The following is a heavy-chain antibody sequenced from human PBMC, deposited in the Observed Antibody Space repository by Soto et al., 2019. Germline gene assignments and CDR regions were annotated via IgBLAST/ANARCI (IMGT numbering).Heavy chain of an antibody. V-gene: IGHV1-69*06. D-gene: IGHD2-15*01. Sequence: SVKVSCKASGGTFSSYAISWVRQAPGQGLEWMGGIIPIFGTANYAQKLQGRVTITADKSTSTAYMELSSLRSEDTAVYYCASPSSGDCSGGSCYSELRYYGMDVCGQGTTVTVSS. CDR1: GGTFSSYA. CDR2: IIPIFGTA. J-gene: IGHJ6*02. CDR3: ASPSSGDCSGGSCYSELRYYGMDV.